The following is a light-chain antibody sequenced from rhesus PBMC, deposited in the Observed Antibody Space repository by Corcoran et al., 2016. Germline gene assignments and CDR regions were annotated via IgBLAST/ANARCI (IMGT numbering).Light chain of an antibody. CDR3: QHGYGTPPT. V-gene: IGKV1-25*01. CDR2: KAS. CDR1: QGMSYN. Sequence: DIQMTQSPSSLSASVGDRVTITCQASQGMSYNLAWYQQKPGKVPKLLIYKASTLQSGVPSRFSGSGSRTDFTITISSLQPEDFATYYCQHGYGTPPTFDQGPKVEIK. J-gene: IGKJ1*01.